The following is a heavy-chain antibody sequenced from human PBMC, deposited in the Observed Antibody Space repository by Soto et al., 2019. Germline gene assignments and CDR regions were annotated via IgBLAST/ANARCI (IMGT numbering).Heavy chain of an antibody. Sequence: AENLSLTGPVAAVSISGYWWIWIRQPPGKGLEWIGYIYYSGSTNYNPSLKSRVTISVDTSKNQFSLKLSSVTAADTAVYYCARWGDYGDFSAYYFDYWGQGTLVTVSS. CDR3: ARWGDYGDFSAYYFDY. CDR2: IYYSGST. J-gene: IGHJ4*02. D-gene: IGHD4-17*01. V-gene: IGHV4-59*01. CDR1: AVSISGYW.